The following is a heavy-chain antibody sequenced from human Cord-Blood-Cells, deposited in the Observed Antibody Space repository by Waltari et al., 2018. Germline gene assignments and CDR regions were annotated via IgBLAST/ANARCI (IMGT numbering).Heavy chain of an antibody. Sequence: QVQLQQWGAGLLKPSETLSLTCAVYGGSFSGYYWSWIRQLPGKGLEWIGEINHSGSTNYNPSLKSRVTISVDTSKNQFSLKLSSVTAANTAVYYCARLQQRPHATDYWGQGTLVTVSS. D-gene: IGHD6-13*01. V-gene: IGHV4-34*01. CDR2: INHSGST. CDR1: GGSFSGYY. CDR3: ARLQQRPHATDY. J-gene: IGHJ4*02.